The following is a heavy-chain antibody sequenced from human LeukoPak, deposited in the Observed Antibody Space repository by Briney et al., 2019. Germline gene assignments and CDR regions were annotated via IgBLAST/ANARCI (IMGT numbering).Heavy chain of an antibody. V-gene: IGHV1-18*01. CDR2: ISAYNGNT. CDR3: ARALRYFDWLPITAAFDI. J-gene: IGHJ3*02. D-gene: IGHD3-9*01. CDR1: GYTFTSYG. Sequence: ASVKVSCKASGYTFTSYGISWVRQAPGQGLEWMGWISAYNGNTNYAQKLQGRVTMTIDTSTSTAYMELRSLRSDDTAVYYCARALRYFDWLPITAAFDIWGQGTMVTVSS.